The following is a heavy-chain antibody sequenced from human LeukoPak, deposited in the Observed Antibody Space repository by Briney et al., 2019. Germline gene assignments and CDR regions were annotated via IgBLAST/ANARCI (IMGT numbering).Heavy chain of an antibody. CDR2: IYYSGST. CDR1: GGSISSSSYY. V-gene: IGHV4-31*03. CDR3: ARESTTVVTREIDY. D-gene: IGHD4-23*01. J-gene: IGHJ4*02. Sequence: PSETLSLTCTVSGGSISSSSYYWGWIRQPPGKGLEWIGYIYYSGSTYYNPSLKSRVTISVDTSKNQFSLKLSSVTAADTAVYYCARESTTVVTREIDYWGQGTLVTVSS.